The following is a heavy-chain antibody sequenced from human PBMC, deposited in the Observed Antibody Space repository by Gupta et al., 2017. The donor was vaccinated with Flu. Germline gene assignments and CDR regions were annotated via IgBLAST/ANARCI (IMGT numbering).Heavy chain of an antibody. V-gene: IGHV1-69*06. CDR2: FIPWSDTT. J-gene: IGHJ4*02. D-gene: IGHD2-8*01. CDR3: AGQLGTWGYNGADY. Sequence: RQAPGQGLEWMGGFIPWSDTTNYAQKLQGRVTITADKYTNTVAMELSSLTSGDTAIYYCAGQLGTWGYNGADYWGQGTLVTVSS.